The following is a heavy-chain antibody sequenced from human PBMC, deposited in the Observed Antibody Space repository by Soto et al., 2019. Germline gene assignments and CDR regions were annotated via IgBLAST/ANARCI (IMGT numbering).Heavy chain of an antibody. CDR1: GFTFSDNY. J-gene: IGHJ6*02. CDR2: IYSGGST. CDR3: AREGVSHYYYHSMDV. Sequence: GGSLRLSCTVSGFTFSDNYMSWVRQAPGKGLEWVSVIYSGGSTYYAASVRGRCTISRDKSKNTVYLQMTSVSAEDTAVYYCAREGVSHYYYHSMDVWGQGTTVTV. V-gene: IGHV3-53*01. D-gene: IGHD3-10*01.